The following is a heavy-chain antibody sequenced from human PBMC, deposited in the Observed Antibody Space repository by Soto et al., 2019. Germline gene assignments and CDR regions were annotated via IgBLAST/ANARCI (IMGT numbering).Heavy chain of an antibody. J-gene: IGHJ6*02. Sequence: PGGSLRLSCAASGFTFSSYSMNWVRQAPGKGLEWVSSISSSSSYIYYADSVKGRFTISRDNAKNSLYLQMNSLRAEDTAVYYCAINIVVVPAAIYGMDVWGQGTTVTVSS. CDR1: GFTFSSYS. CDR3: AINIVVVPAAIYGMDV. D-gene: IGHD2-2*01. CDR2: ISSSSSYI. V-gene: IGHV3-21*01.